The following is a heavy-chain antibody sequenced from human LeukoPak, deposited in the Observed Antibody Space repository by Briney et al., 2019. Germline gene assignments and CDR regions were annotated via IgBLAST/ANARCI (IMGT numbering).Heavy chain of an antibody. CDR3: AKDLYIVVVPAASDGMDV. CDR2: ISGSGGST. V-gene: IGHV3-23*01. Sequence: GGSLRLSCAASGFTVSSNYMSWVRQAPGKGLEWVSAISGSGGSTYYADSVKGRFTISRDNSKNTLYLQMNSLRAEDTAVYYCAKDLYIVVVPAASDGMDVWGQGTTVTVSS. D-gene: IGHD2-2*01. CDR1: GFTVSSNY. J-gene: IGHJ6*02.